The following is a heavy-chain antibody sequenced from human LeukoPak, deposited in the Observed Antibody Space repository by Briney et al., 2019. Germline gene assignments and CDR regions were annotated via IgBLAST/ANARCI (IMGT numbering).Heavy chain of an antibody. Sequence: PGGSLRLSCAASGFTFSSYGMHWVRQAPGKGLEGVAVIWYDGSNKYYADSVKGRFTISRDNSKNTLYLQMNSLRAEDTAVYYCAREYYDILTGPNGDAFDIWGQGTMVTVSS. V-gene: IGHV3-33*01. CDR2: IWYDGSNK. J-gene: IGHJ3*02. D-gene: IGHD3-9*01. CDR1: GFTFSSYG. CDR3: AREYYDILTGPNGDAFDI.